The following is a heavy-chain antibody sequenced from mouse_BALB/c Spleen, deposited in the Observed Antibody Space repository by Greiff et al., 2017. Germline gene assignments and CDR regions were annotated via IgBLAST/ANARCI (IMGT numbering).Heavy chain of an antibody. D-gene: IGHD1-1*01. J-gene: IGHJ4*01. CDR2: ISSGGSYT. CDR1: GFTFSSYA. Sequence: EVKLMESGGGLVKPGGSPKLSCAASGFTFSSYAMSWVRQTPEKRLEWVATISSGGSYTYYPDSVKGRFTISRDNAKNTLYLQMSSLRSEDTAMYYCARITTEDAMDYWGQGTSVTVSS. CDR3: ARITTEDAMDY. V-gene: IGHV5-9-3*01.